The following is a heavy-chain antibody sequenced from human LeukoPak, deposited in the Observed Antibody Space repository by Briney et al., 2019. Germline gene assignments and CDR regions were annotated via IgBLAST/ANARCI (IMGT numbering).Heavy chain of an antibody. J-gene: IGHJ6*02. V-gene: IGHV3-49*04. CDR1: GFTLGDHA. CDR2: IRSKAYGGIT. Sequence: GGPLRLSCTASGFTLGDHAMIWVRQAPGKGLECVGFIRSKAYGGITEYAASVKGRFTISRDDSISVAYLHMYSLKTDDTAFYYCTRGQIQLWIHNGMDVWGQGTTVTVSS. D-gene: IGHD5-18*01. CDR3: TRGQIQLWIHNGMDV.